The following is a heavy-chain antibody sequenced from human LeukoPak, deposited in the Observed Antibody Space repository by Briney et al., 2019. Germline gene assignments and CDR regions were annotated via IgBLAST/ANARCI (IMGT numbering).Heavy chain of an antibody. D-gene: IGHD3-22*01. CDR1: GFTFTSSA. J-gene: IGHJ1*01. Sequence: GASVKVSCKASGFTFTSSAVQWVRQARGQRLEWIGWIVVGSGNTNYAQKFQERVTITRDMSTSTAYMELSSLRSEDTVVYYCAAEHYYDSSGPGYFQHWGQGTLVTVSS. CDR3: AAEHYYDSSGPGYFQH. V-gene: IGHV1-58*01. CDR2: IVVGSGNT.